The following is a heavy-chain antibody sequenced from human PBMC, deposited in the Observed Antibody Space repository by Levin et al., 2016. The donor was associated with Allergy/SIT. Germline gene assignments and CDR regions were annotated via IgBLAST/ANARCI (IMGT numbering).Heavy chain of an antibody. CDR3: ARAGNDFWSGSFDS. V-gene: IGHV4-4*02. CDR2: VYRSGST. CDR1: GGSISNNNW. Sequence: SETLSLTCAVSGGSISNNNWWSWVRQPPGKGLEWIGEVYRSGSTNYNPSLKSRVTMSVDKSKNQFYLRLTSVTAADTAVYYCARAGNDFWSGSFDSWGQGTLVTSPQ. J-gene: IGHJ4*02. D-gene: IGHD3-3*01.